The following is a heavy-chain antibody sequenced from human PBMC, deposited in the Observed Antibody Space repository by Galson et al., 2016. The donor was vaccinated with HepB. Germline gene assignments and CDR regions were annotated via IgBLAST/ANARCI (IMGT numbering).Heavy chain of an antibody. V-gene: IGHV2-5*02. CDR1: GFSLTTYGAG. CDR2: IYWDGDI. CDR3: ARRWSGFDY. J-gene: IGHJ4*02. Sequence: PALVKPTQTLTLTCTFSGFSLTTYGAGVAWIRQPPGEALEWLAAIYWDGDIKYRPSLKSRLTVTKDTSKNQVVLTMTNMDPVDTGTYFCARRWSGFDYWGQGTLVTVSS.